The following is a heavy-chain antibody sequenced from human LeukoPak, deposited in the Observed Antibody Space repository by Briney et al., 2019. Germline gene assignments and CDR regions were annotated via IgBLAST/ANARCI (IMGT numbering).Heavy chain of an antibody. V-gene: IGHV4-39*01. CDR2: IYYSGST. CDR3: GRHQIEVCYFDY. CDR1: GGSISSSSYY. D-gene: IGHD2-8*01. J-gene: IGHJ4*02. Sequence: SETLSLTCTVSGGSISSSSYYWGWIRQPPGKGLEWIGSIYYSGSTYYNPSLKSRVTISVDTSKNQFSLKLSSVTAADTAVYYCGRHQIEVCYFDYWAQGTLVNVSS.